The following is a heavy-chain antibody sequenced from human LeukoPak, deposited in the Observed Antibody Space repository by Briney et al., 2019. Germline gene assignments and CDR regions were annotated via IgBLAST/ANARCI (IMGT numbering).Heavy chain of an antibody. Sequence: GGSLRLSCSASGFAFSFYAMSWLRQPPAKGLHWVSTINANSGTTSYAASLRGRFTISRDNSKNTLYLQVNTLRADDTATYYCAKPISGGLAVTADWFHPWGQGTLVVVSS. D-gene: IGHD6-19*01. CDR1: GFAFSFYA. J-gene: IGHJ5*01. CDR2: INANSGTT. CDR3: AKPISGGLAVTADWFHP. V-gene: IGHV3-23*01.